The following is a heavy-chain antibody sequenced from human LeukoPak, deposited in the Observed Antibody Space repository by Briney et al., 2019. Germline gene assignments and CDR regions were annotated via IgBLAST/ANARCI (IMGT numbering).Heavy chain of an antibody. V-gene: IGHV1-3*01. Sequence: VASVKVSCKASGYTFTSYAMHWVRQAPGQRLEWMGWINAGNGNTKYSQKFQGRVTITRDTSASTAYMELSSLRSEDTAVYYCARDHSLWLFYYWGQGTLVTVSS. J-gene: IGHJ4*02. CDR1: GYTFTSYA. CDR3: ARDHSLWLFYY. CDR2: INAGNGNT. D-gene: IGHD3-22*01.